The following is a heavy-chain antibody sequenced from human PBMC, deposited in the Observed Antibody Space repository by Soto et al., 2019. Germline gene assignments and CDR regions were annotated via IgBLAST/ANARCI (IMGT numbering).Heavy chain of an antibody. CDR2: IGSSGGAI. Sequence: PVGSLRLSCVGSGFGFDSYAMSWVRQAPGKGLEWVSGIGSSGGAIVYADSVRGRFTISRDNSKNALYLHMNSLRAGDTAVYYCAKALWFGESSHYSDYWGQGTLVTVSS. J-gene: IGHJ4*02. V-gene: IGHV3-23*01. D-gene: IGHD3-10*01. CDR3: AKALWFGESSHYSDY. CDR1: GFGFDSYA.